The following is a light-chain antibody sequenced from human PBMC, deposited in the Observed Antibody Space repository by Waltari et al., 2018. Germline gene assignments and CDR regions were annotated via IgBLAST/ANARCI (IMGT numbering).Light chain of an antibody. J-gene: IGLJ3*02. CDR3: CSYAGSYTWV. CDR1: SSDVGNHNL. V-gene: IGLV2-23*01. CDR2: DDN. Sequence: QSALTQPASVSGSPGQSITLSCTGTSSDVGNHNLVSWYQQYPGKAPKVMIYDDNRRPSGVSERFSGSKSGNTASLTISGVQAEDEADYYCCSYAGSYTWVFGGGTKLTVL.